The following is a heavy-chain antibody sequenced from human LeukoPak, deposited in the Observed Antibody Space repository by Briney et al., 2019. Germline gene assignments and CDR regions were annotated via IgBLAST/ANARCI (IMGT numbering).Heavy chain of an antibody. CDR1: GFTFISYA. CDR2: ISSNGGST. J-gene: IGHJ3*02. Sequence: GGSLRLSCAASGFTFISYAMHWFRQAPGKGREYFSAISSNGGSTYYANSVKGRFTISRDNSKNTLYLQMGSLRAEDMAVYYCARRGFDLHDAFDIWGQGTMVTVSS. D-gene: IGHD3-9*01. V-gene: IGHV3-64*01. CDR3: ARRGFDLHDAFDI.